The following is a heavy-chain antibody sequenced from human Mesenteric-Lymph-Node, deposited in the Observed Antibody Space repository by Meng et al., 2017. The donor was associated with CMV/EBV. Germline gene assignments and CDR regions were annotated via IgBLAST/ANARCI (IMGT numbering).Heavy chain of an antibody. CDR3: ARDDGYFDY. CDR2: IYYSGST. V-gene: IGHV4-61*01. J-gene: IGHJ4*02. Sequence: SLTCTVSGGSVSSVTYYWSWIRQPPGKGLEWIGYIYYSGSTNYNPSLKSRVTISVDTSKNQFSLKLSSVTAADTAVYYCARDDGYFDYWGQGTLVTVSS. CDR1: GGSVSSVTYY.